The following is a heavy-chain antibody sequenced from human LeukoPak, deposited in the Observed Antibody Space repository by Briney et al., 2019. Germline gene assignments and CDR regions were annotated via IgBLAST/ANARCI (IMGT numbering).Heavy chain of an antibody. CDR3: ARGGYYYDSSGYTH. J-gene: IGHJ4*02. D-gene: IGHD3-22*01. CDR2: IWYDGSNK. Sequence: GGSLRLSCAASGFTFSSYGMHWVRQAPGKGLEWVAVIWYDGSNKYYADSVKGRFTISRDNSKNALYLQMNSLRAEDTAVYYCARGGYYYDSSGYTHWGQGTLVTVSS. CDR1: GFTFSSYG. V-gene: IGHV3-33*01.